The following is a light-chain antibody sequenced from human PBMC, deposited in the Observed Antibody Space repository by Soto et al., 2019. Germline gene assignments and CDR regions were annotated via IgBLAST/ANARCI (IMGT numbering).Light chain of an antibody. J-gene: IGLJ2*01. V-gene: IGLV2-8*01. Sequence: QSALTQPPSASGSPGQSVTISCTGSSSDVGGYNFVSWYQQHPGKAPKLIIYEVNKRPSGVPDRFSGSKSGNTASLTVSGLQAEDEADYYCSSYADTSNLLFGGGTKLTVL. CDR1: SSDVGGYNF. CDR2: EVN. CDR3: SSYADTSNLL.